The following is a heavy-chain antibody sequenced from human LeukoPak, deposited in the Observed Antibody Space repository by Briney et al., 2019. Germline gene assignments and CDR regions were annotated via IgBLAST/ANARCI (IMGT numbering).Heavy chain of an antibody. D-gene: IGHD3-22*01. J-gene: IGHJ4*02. Sequence: GESPKISCKGSGYSFTSYWIGWVRQMPGKGLEWMGIIYPGDSDTRYSPSFRGQVTISADKSISTAYLQWSSLKASDTAMYYCARTYYYDSSGYPLIDYWGQGTLVTVSS. CDR1: GYSFTSYW. CDR2: IYPGDSDT. V-gene: IGHV5-51*01. CDR3: ARTYYYDSSGYPLIDY.